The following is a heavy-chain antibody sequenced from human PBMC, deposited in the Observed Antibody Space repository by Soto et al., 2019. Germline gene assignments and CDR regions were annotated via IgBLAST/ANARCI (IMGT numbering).Heavy chain of an antibody. V-gene: IGHV3-30-3*01. D-gene: IGHD2-15*01. Sequence: QVHLVESGGGVVQPGRSLRLSCGASGFTFSTYVMHWVRQAPDKGLEWVAVISYDSSNESYADSVKGRFTISRDNSKNTLYLQMNNLRPDDTAVYYCASPYCSGGSCYHTEYFQHWGQGTLVTVSS. J-gene: IGHJ1*01. CDR1: GFTFSTYV. CDR2: ISYDSSNE. CDR3: ASPYCSGGSCYHTEYFQH.